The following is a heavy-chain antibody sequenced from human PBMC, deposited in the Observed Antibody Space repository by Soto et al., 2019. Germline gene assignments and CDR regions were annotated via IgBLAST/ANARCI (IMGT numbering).Heavy chain of an antibody. CDR1: GYSFTSYW. V-gene: IGHV5-51*01. CDR2: IYPGDSDT. CDR3: ARLAPLYDILTGYSTPYYFDY. Sequence: GESLKISCKGSGYSFTSYWIGWVRQMPGKGLEWMGIIYPGDSDTRYSPSFQGQVTISADKSISTAYLQWSSLKASDTAMYYCARLAPLYDILTGYSTPYYFDYWGQGTLVTVSS. D-gene: IGHD3-9*01. J-gene: IGHJ4*02.